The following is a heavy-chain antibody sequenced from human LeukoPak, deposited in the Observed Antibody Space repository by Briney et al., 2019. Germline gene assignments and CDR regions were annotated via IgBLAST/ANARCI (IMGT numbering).Heavy chain of an antibody. Sequence: SETLSLTCTVSGGSINSYYWNWIRQPPGKGLEWIGYIYYSGSSNSGSTNYSPSLKSRVTISVDTSKNQFSLRLSSLTAADTAVYYCARRVWGSPAGYYFDYRGQGTLVTVSS. J-gene: IGHJ4*02. D-gene: IGHD7-27*01. V-gene: IGHV4-59*08. CDR1: GGSINSYY. CDR3: ARRVWGSPAGYYFDY. CDR2: IYYSGSSNSGST.